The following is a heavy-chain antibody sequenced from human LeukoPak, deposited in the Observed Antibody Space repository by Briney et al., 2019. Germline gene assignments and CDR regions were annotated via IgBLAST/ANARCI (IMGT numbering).Heavy chain of an antibody. Sequence: GGSLRLSCAASEFTFSSYAMQWVRQAPGKGLEWVSGISASGGNTWYADSVKGRFTISRDNSKNTMYLQMNSLRAEDTAVYFCAKLDYYDTHWGQGTLVTVSS. CDR1: EFTFSSYA. CDR3: AKLDYYDTH. CDR2: ISASGGNT. V-gene: IGHV3-23*01. J-gene: IGHJ4*02. D-gene: IGHD3-22*01.